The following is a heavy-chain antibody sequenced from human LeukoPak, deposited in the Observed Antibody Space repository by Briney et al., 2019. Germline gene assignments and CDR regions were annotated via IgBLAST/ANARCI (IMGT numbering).Heavy chain of an antibody. V-gene: IGHV3-23*01. CDR3: ARVQVTGVAGTLFHY. CDR2: ISSSGGST. CDR1: VFTLSNYA. Sequence: GGSLRLSCAASVFTLSNYAMSWVRQAPGKGLEWVSTISSSGGSTYYADSVKGRFTISRDNSKNTLYLQMNSLRAEDTAVYFCARVQVTGVAGTLFHYWGQGTLVTVSS. J-gene: IGHJ4*02. D-gene: IGHD6-19*01.